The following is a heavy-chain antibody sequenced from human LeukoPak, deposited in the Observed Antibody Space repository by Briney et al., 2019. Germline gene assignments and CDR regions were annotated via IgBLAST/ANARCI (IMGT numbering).Heavy chain of an antibody. CDR3: ARGECSSTSCVNDYFDY. CDR1: GYTFTSYG. V-gene: IGHV1-18*01. CDR2: ISAYNGNT. J-gene: IGHJ4*02. D-gene: IGHD2-2*01. Sequence: GASVKVSCKASGYTFTSYGISWVRQAPGQGLEWMGWISAYNGNTNYAQKLQGRVTMTTDTSTSTAYMELRSLRSDDTAVYYCARGECSSTSCVNDYFDYWGQGTLVTVSS.